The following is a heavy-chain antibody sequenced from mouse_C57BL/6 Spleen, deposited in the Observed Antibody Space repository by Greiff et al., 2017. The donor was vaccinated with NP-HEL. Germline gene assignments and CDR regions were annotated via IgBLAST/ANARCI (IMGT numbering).Heavy chain of an antibody. V-gene: IGHV1-26*01. CDR1: GYTFTDYY. Sequence: EVQLQQSGPELVKPGASVKISCKASGYTFTDYYMNWVKQSHGKSLEWIGDINPNNGGTSYNQKFKGKATLTVDQSSSTAYMELRSLTSEDSAVYYCAGERGWDYDFAYWGQGTLVTVSA. CDR2: INPNNGGT. D-gene: IGHD2-4*01. CDR3: AGERGWDYDFAY. J-gene: IGHJ3*01.